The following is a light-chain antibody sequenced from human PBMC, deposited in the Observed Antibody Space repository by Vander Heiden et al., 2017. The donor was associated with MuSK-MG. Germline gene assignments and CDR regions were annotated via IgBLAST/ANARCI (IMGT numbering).Light chain of an antibody. CDR1: TLRAFY. CDR2: DNN. J-gene: IGLJ3*02. CDR3: SSRDSSGNRVV. V-gene: IGLV3-19*01. Sequence: SSELSQDPAVSVALGQTVRITCHGDTLRAFYASWIQQKPGQAPLLVVYDNNNRPSGIPDRFSGSTSGNTASLTITGAQAEDEADYYCSSRDSSGNRVVFGGGTKVTVL.